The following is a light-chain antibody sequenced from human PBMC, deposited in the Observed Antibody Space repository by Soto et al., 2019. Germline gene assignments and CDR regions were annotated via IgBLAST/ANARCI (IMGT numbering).Light chain of an antibody. CDR3: SSYVGNNYVV. V-gene: IGLV2-8*01. CDR1: SSDVGAYNH. CDR2: EAT. J-gene: IGLJ2*01. Sequence: QSALTQPPSASGSPGQSVTISCTGTSSDVGAYNHVSWYQQHPGKAPKLMIFEATKRPSGVPDRFSASKSGNTASLTVSGLQAEDEADYYCSSYVGNNYVVFGGGTKVTVL.